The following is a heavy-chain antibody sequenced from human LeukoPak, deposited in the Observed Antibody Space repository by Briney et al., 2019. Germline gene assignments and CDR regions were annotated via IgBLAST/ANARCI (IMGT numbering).Heavy chain of an antibody. CDR3: ATVYNRRSRPFYYYYMDV. V-gene: IGHV1-8*01. J-gene: IGHJ6*03. D-gene: IGHD1-14*01. CDR2: MNPYNGNT. Sequence: ASVKVSCKASGYTFTSSDINWVRQATGQGLEWMGWMNPYNGNTGYAQKFQGRVTMIGNTSISTAYMELSSLRSEDTAVYYCATVYNRRSRPFYYYYMDVWGKGTTVTISS. CDR1: GYTFTSSD.